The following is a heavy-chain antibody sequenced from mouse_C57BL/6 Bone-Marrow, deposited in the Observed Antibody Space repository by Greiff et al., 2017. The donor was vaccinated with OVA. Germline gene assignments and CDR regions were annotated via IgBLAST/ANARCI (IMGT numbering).Heavy chain of an antibody. CDR3: ARQSGLRDHYWDFDV. D-gene: IGHD1-3*01. CDR2: ISNGGGST. J-gene: IGHJ1*03. CDR1: GFTFSDYY. Sequence: EVQRVESGGGLVQPGGSLKLSCAASGFTFSDYYMYWVRQTPEKRLEWVAYISNGGGSTYYPDTVKGRFTISRDNAKNTLYLQMSRLKSEDTAMYYGARQSGLRDHYWDFDVWGTGTTVTVSS. V-gene: IGHV5-12*01.